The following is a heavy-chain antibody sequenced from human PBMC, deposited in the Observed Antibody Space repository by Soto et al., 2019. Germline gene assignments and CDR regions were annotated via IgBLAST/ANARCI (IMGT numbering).Heavy chain of an antibody. J-gene: IGHJ4*02. CDR2: ISSTGTYI. V-gene: IGHV3-21*01. CDR3: ARDEYGDLEY. Sequence: EVQLVGSGGGLAKPGGSLRLSCAASRFNLSSYSMNWVRKAPGKGLELVSTISSTGTYIYYADSLKGRLTISRDNANNSLYLQMNSLSVEDTAMYYCARDEYGDLEYWGQGTLVTVSS. D-gene: IGHD4-17*01. CDR1: RFNLSSYS.